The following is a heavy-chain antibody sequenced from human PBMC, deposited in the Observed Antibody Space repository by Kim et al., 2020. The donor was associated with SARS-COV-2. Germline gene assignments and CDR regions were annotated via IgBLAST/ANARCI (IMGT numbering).Heavy chain of an antibody. J-gene: IGHJ5*02. CDR1: GFTFSDYY. V-gene: IGHV3-11*04. CDR2: ISSSGSTI. D-gene: IGHD3-16*02. Sequence: GGSMRLSCAASGFTFSDYYMSWIRQAPGKGLEWVSYISSSGSTIYYADSAKGRFTISRDNAKNSLYLQMNSLRAEDTAVYYCARDDFVWGSYRYGGLNWFDPWGQGTLVTVSS. CDR3: ARDDFVWGSYRYGGLNWFDP.